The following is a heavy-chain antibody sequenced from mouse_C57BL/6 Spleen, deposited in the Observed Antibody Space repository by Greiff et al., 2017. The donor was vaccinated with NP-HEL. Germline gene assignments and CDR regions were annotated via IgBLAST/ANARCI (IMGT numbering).Heavy chain of an antibody. CDR3: ARRAYSNYYAMDY. D-gene: IGHD2-5*01. V-gene: IGHV5-17*01. CDR1: GFTFSDYG. J-gene: IGHJ4*01. Sequence: DVMLVESGGGLVKPGGSLKLSCAASGFTFSDYGMHWVRQAPEKGLEWVAYISSGSSTIYYADTVKGRFTISRDNAKNTLFLQMTSLRSEDTAMYYCARRAYSNYYAMDYWGQGTSVTVSS. CDR2: ISSGSSTI.